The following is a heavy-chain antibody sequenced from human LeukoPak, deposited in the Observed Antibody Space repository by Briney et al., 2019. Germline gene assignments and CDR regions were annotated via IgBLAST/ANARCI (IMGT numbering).Heavy chain of an antibody. CDR3: ATLPISITMIVEDY. CDR2: IIPIFGTA. CDR1: GGTFSSYT. Sequence: AASVKVSCKASGGTFSSYTISWVRQAPGQGLEWMGGIIPIFGTANYAQKFQGRVTITADESTSTAYMELSSLRSEDTAVYYCATLPISITMIVEDYWGQGTLVTVSS. D-gene: IGHD3-22*01. J-gene: IGHJ4*02. V-gene: IGHV1-69*13.